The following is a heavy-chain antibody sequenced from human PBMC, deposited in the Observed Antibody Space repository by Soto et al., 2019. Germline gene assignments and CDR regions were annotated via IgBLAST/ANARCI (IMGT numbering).Heavy chain of an antibody. CDR1: GGSIDNDDFY. Sequence: SETLSLTCSVSGGSIDNDDFYCVWLRQTPGKGLQWIGYVYYSGSSDCIPSLKSRLSMSIDKSKNQFTLKLSSVTAADTAIYYCARMSYYYDKWYFDLWGRGTLVTVSS. J-gene: IGHJ2*01. CDR3: ARMSYYYDKWYFDL. D-gene: IGHD3-22*01. CDR2: VYYSGSS. V-gene: IGHV4-30-4*01.